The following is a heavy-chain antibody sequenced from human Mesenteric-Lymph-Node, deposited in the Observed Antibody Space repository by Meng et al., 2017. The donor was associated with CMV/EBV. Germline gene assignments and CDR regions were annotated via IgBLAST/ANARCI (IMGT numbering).Heavy chain of an antibody. CDR3: AGGTPGDFDY. V-gene: IGHV3-21*01. CDR2: ISSSSSYI. D-gene: IGHD3-16*01. CDR1: GFNFTSYS. Sequence: GESLKISCAASGFNFTSYSVNWVRQAPGKGLEWVSSISSSSSYIYYADSVKGRFTISRDNAKNSLYLQMNSLRAEDTAVYYCAGGTPGDFDYWGQGTLVTVSS. J-gene: IGHJ4*02.